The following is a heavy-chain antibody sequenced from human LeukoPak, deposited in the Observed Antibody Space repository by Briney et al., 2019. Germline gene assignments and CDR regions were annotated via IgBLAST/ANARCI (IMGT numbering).Heavy chain of an antibody. J-gene: IGHJ5*02. CDR3: VAGSGDL. CDR1: GLTFNDYW. Sequence: GGSLTLSCWTSGLTFNDYWVNWVRPPPGKGLDWVAIIKQDGREKLHLHSVKGPFINTRDNAKNSLTVQMSSVSDEDTGVYYCVAGSGDLWGQGALVTVSS. V-gene: IGHV3-7*01. D-gene: IGHD3-3*01. CDR2: IKQDGREK.